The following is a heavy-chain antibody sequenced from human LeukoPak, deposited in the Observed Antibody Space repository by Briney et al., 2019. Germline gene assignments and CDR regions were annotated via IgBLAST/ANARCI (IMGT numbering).Heavy chain of an antibody. D-gene: IGHD6-19*01. J-gene: IGHJ4*02. CDR3: AKTTSSGWN. Sequence: GGSLRLSCAASGLTFSSYTMNWVRQAPGKGLEWVSSISSGSRYIYYADSVKGRFTISRDNAKNSLYLRMNSLRAEDTAVYYCAKTTSSGWNWGQGTLVTVSS. CDR1: GLTFSSYT. V-gene: IGHV3-21*01. CDR2: ISSGSRYI.